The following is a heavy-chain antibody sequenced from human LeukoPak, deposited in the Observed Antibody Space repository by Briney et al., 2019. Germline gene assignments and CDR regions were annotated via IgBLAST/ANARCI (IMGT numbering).Heavy chain of an antibody. CDR1: GFTFDDYA. J-gene: IGHJ4*02. CDR2: ISWDGGST. Sequence: GGSLRLSCAASGFTFDDYAMYWVRQAPGKGLEWVSLISWDGGSTYYADSVKGRFTISRDNSKNSLYLQMNSLRAEDTALYYCAKDMLRGDTAMVKGFDYWGQGTLVTVSS. CDR3: AKDMLRGDTAMVKGFDY. D-gene: IGHD5-18*01. V-gene: IGHV3-43D*03.